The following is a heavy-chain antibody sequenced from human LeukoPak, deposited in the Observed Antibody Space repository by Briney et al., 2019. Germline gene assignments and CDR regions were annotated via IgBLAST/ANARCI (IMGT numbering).Heavy chain of an antibody. CDR2: IYPGDSDT. CDR3: ARQGFLSFTIFGVVIKETPDAFDI. CDR1: GYSFTSYW. D-gene: IGHD3-3*01. V-gene: IGHV5-51*01. J-gene: IGHJ3*02. Sequence: GESLKISCKGSGYSFTSYWIGWVRQMPGKGLEWMGIIYPGDSDTRYSPSFQGQVTISADKSISTAYLQWSSLKASDTAMYYCARQGFLSFTIFGVVIKETPDAFDIWGQGTMVTVSS.